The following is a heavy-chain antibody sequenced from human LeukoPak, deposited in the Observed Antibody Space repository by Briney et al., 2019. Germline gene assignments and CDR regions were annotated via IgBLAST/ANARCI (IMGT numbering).Heavy chain of an antibody. V-gene: IGHV1-2*06. CDR3: ARAYCSGGSCYVFDY. J-gene: IGHJ4*02. Sequence: ASVKVSCTASGYTFTGYYMHWVRQAPGQGLEWMGRINPNSGGTNYAQKFQGRVTMTRDTSISTAYMELSRLRSDDTAVYYCARAYCSGGSCYVFDYWGQGTLVTVSS. CDR2: INPNSGGT. D-gene: IGHD2-15*01. CDR1: GYTFTGYY.